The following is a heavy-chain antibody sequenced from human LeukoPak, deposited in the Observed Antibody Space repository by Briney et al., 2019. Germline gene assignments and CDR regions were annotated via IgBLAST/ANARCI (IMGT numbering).Heavy chain of an antibody. Sequence: PGGSLRLSCAASGFTFSSYWMHWVRQAPGKGLVWVSRINSDGSSITYADSVKGRFTISRDNAKNTLYLQMNSLRVEDTAVYYCARDFDMGITPGDDFDFWGQGTLVTVSS. J-gene: IGHJ4*02. D-gene: IGHD3-9*01. CDR2: INSDGSSI. V-gene: IGHV3-74*03. CDR3: ARDFDMGITPGDDFDF. CDR1: GFTFSSYW.